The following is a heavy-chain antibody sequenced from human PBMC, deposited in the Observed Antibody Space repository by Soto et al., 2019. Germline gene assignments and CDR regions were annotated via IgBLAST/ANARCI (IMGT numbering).Heavy chain of an antibody. CDR1: GYTFTSYG. V-gene: IGHV1-18*01. CDR3: ARGLTIFGVARDFDP. J-gene: IGHJ5*02. Sequence: ASVKVSCKASGYTFTSYGIIWVRQAPGQGLEWMGWISAYNGNTNYAQKLQGRVTMTTDTSTSTAYMELRSLRSDDTAVYYCARGLTIFGVARDFDPWGQGTLVTVSS. CDR2: ISAYNGNT. D-gene: IGHD3-3*01.